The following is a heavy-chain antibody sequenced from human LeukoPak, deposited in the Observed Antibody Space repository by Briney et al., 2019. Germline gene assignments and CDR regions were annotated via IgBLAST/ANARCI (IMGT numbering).Heavy chain of an antibody. CDR2: ISSSSSYI. CDR3: AREKDYSNYPDWYFDL. V-gene: IGHV3-21*01. Sequence: PGGSLRLSCAASGFTFSSYSMNWVRQAPGKGLEWVSSISSSSSYIYYADSVKGRFTISRDNAKNSLYLQMNSLRAEDTAVYYCAREKDYSNYPDWYFDLWGRGTLVTVSS. D-gene: IGHD4-11*01. J-gene: IGHJ2*01. CDR1: GFTFSSYS.